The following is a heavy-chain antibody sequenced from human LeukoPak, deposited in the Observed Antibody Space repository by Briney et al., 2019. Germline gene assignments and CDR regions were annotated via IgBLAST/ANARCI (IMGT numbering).Heavy chain of an antibody. Sequence: ASVKVSCKASGYTFTSYAMHWVRQAPGQRLEWMGWINAGNGNTKYSQKFQSRVTITRDTSASTAYMELSSLRSEDTAVYYCARALPLGRFGELVVYWGQGTLVTVSS. CDR3: ARALPLGRFGELVVY. D-gene: IGHD3-10*01. CDR1: GYTFTSYA. V-gene: IGHV1-3*01. CDR2: INAGNGNT. J-gene: IGHJ4*02.